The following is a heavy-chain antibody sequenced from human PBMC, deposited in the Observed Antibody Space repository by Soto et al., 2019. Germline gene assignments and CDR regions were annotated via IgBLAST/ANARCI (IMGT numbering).Heavy chain of an antibody. Sequence: LRLSCAASGFTFSSYGMHWVRQAPGKGLEWVAVISYDGSNKYYADSVKGRFTISRDNSKNTLYLQMNSLRAEDTAVYYCAKARERSYYYYYGMDVWGQGTTVTVSS. D-gene: IGHD1-26*01. CDR1: GFTFSSYG. CDR2: ISYDGSNK. J-gene: IGHJ6*02. CDR3: AKARERSYYYYYGMDV. V-gene: IGHV3-30*18.